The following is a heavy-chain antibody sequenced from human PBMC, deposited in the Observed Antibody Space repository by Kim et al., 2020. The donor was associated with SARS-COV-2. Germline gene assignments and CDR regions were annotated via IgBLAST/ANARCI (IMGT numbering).Heavy chain of an antibody. J-gene: IGHJ3*02. CDR2: IYYSGST. V-gene: IGHV4-39*01. CDR1: GGSISSSSYY. Sequence: SETLYLTCTVSGGSISSSSYYWGWIRQPPGKGLEWIGSIYYSGSTYYNPSLKSRVTISVDTSKNQFSLKLSSVTAADTAVYYCARHQSSGWYWGYAFDIWGQGTMVTVSS. D-gene: IGHD6-19*01. CDR3: ARHQSSGWYWGYAFDI.